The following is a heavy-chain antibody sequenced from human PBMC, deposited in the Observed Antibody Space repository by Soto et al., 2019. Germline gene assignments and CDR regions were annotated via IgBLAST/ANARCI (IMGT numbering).Heavy chain of an antibody. Sequence: QVQLVQSGAEVKRPGSSVKVSCKASGDTFNFYSINWVRQAPGLGLEWMGRVNPIVSMSNYAQKFQGRGTMTADKSTSTAYMELSSLRSEATAIYYCASSYGSGYRAFDYWGQGALVTVSS. D-gene: IGHD3-10*01. CDR2: VNPIVSMS. CDR3: ASSYGSGYRAFDY. CDR1: GDTFNFYS. J-gene: IGHJ4*02. V-gene: IGHV1-69*02.